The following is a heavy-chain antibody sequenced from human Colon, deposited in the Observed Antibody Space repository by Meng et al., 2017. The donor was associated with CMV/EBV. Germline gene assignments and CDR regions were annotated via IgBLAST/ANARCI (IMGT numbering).Heavy chain of an antibody. D-gene: IGHD5-12*01. CDR1: GFTFSTYS. V-gene: IGHV3-21*01. CDR2: IARIGNYI. J-gene: IGHJ4*02. CDR3: ATIGYSFGFTN. Sequence: GGSLRLSCTASGFTFSTYSMAWVRQAPGKGLEWVSSIARIGNYITYADSVKGRFTVSRDNAKNSLFLQMSSLGAEDTAFYYCATIGYSFGFTNWGQGTLVTVSS.